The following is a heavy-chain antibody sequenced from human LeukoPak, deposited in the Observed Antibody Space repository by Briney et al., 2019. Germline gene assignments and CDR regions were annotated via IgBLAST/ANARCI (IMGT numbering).Heavy chain of an antibody. J-gene: IGHJ4*02. D-gene: IGHD5-18*01. V-gene: IGHV3-21*01. CDR2: ISSSSSYI. Sequence: GGSLRHSCAASGFTFSSYSMNWVRQAPGKGLEWVSSISSSSSYIYYADSVKGRFTISRDNAKNSLYLQMNSLRAEDTAVYYCARGRGYSYGYDYWGQGTLVTVSS. CDR1: GFTFSSYS. CDR3: ARGRGYSYGYDY.